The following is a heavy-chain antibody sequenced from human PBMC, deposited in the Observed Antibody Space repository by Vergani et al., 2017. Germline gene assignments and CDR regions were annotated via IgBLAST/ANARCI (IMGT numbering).Heavy chain of an antibody. CDR2: ISSSSSYT. CDR3: ARGGLAYDSSGYWALDY. J-gene: IGHJ4*02. Sequence: QVQLVESGGGLVKPGGSLRLSCAASGFTFSDYYMSWIRQAPGKGLEWVSYISSSSSYTNYADSVKGRFTMSRDNAKTSLYLQMNSLRAEDTAVYYCARGGLAYDSSGYWALDYWGQGTLVTVSS. V-gene: IGHV3-11*06. D-gene: IGHD3-22*01. CDR1: GFTFSDYY.